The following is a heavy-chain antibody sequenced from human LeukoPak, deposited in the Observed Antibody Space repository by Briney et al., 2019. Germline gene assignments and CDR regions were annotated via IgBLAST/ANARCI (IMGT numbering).Heavy chain of an antibody. CDR3: VRNLAVAGTCFDS. Sequence: SGGSPRLSCAASGFTFRNYWMSWVRQALGTGLEWVANIKQDGSDRNYVTSVRGRFTISRDNAESSLYLQMNSLRVEDTAVYYCVRNLAVAGTCFDSWGQGTLVTVSS. CDR1: GFTFRNYW. V-gene: IGHV3-7*03. J-gene: IGHJ4*02. CDR2: IKQDGSDR. D-gene: IGHD6-19*01.